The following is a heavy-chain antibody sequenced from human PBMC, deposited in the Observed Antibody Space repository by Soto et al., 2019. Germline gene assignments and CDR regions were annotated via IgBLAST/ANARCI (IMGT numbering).Heavy chain of an antibody. CDR3: ARVPLGRGTTVTIARWYFDL. CDR2: ISAYNGNT. CDR1: GYTFTSYG. V-gene: IGHV1-18*01. J-gene: IGHJ2*01. Sequence: QVQLVQSGAEVKKPGASVKVSCKASGYTFTSYGISWVRQAPGQGLGWMGWISAYNGNTNYAQKLQGRVTMTTDTSTSTAYMELRSLRSDDTAVYYCARVPLGRGTTVTIARWYFDLWGRGTLVTVSS. D-gene: IGHD4-17*01.